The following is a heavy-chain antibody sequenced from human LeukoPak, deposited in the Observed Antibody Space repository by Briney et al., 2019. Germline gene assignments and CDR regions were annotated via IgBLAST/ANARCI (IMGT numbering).Heavy chain of an antibody. CDR2: IWYDGSNK. D-gene: IGHD3-22*01. V-gene: IGHV3-33*01. J-gene: IGHJ4*02. CDR3: ARDPPSYYYDSSGYFDY. CDR1: GFTFSSYG. Sequence: GALRLSCAASGFTFSSYGMHWVRQAPGKGLEWVAVIWYDGSNKYYADSVKGRFTISRDNSKNTLYLQMNSLRTEDTAAYYCARDPPSYYYDSSGYFDYWGQGTLVTVSP.